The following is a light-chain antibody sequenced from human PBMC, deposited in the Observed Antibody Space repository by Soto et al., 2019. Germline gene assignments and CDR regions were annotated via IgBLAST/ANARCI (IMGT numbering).Light chain of an antibody. V-gene: IGLV1-44*01. Sequence: QSALTQPPSLSGTPGQRVTISCSGSNSNIGRYSVNWYQHFPGTAPKILIYSDDERPSGVPDRFSGSKSGTSASLAISGLQFEDDTEYYSAAWDDNLNGPLFGGGTKLTVL. CDR1: NSNIGRYS. CDR2: SDD. CDR3: AAWDDNLNGPL. J-gene: IGLJ2*01.